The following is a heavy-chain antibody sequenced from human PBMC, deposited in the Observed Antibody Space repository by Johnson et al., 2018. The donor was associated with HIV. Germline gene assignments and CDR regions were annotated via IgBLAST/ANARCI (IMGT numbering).Heavy chain of an antibody. CDR1: GFTFSSYG. CDR3: ARAYRFYREAPGGAFDI. D-gene: IGHD4-11*01. V-gene: IGHV3-30*03. J-gene: IGHJ3*02. Sequence: VQLVESGGGVVQPGRSLRLSCAASGFTFSSYGKHWVRQAPGKGLEWVAVISYDGSNKYYADSVKGRFTISRDNSKNPLYLQMNSLRAEDKAVYYCARAYRFYREAPGGAFDIWGQGTMVTVSS. CDR2: ISYDGSNK.